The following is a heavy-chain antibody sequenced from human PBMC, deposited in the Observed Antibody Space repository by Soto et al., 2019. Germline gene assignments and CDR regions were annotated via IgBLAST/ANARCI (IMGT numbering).Heavy chain of an antibody. CDR2: ISTSNDDI. CDR1: GYIFTNFG. D-gene: IGHD1-26*01. J-gene: IGHJ4*02. Sequence: QVQLVQSGAEVKKPGASVKVSCKASGYIFTNFGISWVRQAPGKGLEWMGWISTSNDDIKYAPKLQGRLTMTTDTSTSTAYMELWSLRSDDTAVYYCARDLSTASYYNYWGQGTLVTVSS. V-gene: IGHV1-18*01. CDR3: ARDLSTASYYNY.